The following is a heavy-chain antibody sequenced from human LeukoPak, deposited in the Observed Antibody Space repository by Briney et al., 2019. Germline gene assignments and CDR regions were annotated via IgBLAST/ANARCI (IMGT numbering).Heavy chain of an antibody. Sequence: ASVTVSCTASGYTFTSYGISWVRQAPGQGLEWMGWTSAYNGNTNYAQKLQGRVTMTTDTSTSTAYMELRSLRFEDTAVYYCAIAGVAVPATVEPWGQGTLVTVSS. V-gene: IGHV1-18*01. J-gene: IGHJ5*02. CDR2: TSAYNGNT. CDR3: AIAGVAVPATVEP. D-gene: IGHD2-2*01. CDR1: GYTFTSYG.